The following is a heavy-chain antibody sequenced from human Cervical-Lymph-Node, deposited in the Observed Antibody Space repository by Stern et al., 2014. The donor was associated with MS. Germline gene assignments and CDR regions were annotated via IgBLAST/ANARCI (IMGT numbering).Heavy chain of an antibody. CDR3: ARDGRHTNNFGLDV. CDR2: IIPVIGTA. CDR1: GGTFNVYA. J-gene: IGHJ6*02. Sequence: VQLVQSGAEVKKPWSSVKVSCKASGGTFNVYAINWLRQAPGQGLEWMGGIIPVIGTANYAQNFQGRVTITADASTRTSSMQLSSLRSDDTAVYYCARDGRHTNNFGLDVWGQGTTVTVSS. V-gene: IGHV1-69*01.